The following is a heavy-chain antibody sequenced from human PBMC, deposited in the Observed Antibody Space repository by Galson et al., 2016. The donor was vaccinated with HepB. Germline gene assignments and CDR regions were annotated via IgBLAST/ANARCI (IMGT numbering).Heavy chain of an antibody. D-gene: IGHD3-16*01. J-gene: IGHJ6*02. CDR2: IHYSGST. CDR1: GGSISSYY. CDR3: AREAGRLGDCLVDV. V-gene: IGHV4-59*01. Sequence: SETLSLTCTVSGGSISSYYWSWIRQPPGKGLEWIGYIHYSGSTNYNPSLKSRVAISVDTSENQFSLRLTSVTAAATAVFYCAREAGRLGDCLVDVWGQGTTVTVSS.